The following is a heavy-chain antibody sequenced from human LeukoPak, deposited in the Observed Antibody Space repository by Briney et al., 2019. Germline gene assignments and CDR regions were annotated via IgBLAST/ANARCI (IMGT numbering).Heavy chain of an antibody. CDR1: GFTFSSYG. D-gene: IGHD6-6*01. V-gene: IGHV3-30*02. J-gene: IGHJ4*02. CDR2: IRYDGSNK. Sequence: GGSLRLSCAASGFTFSSYGMHWVRQAPGKGLEWVAFIRYDGSNKYYADSVKGRFTISRDNSKNTLYLQMNSLRAEDTAVYYCARDPGTSSSSDYFDYWGQGTLVTVSS. CDR3: ARDPGTSSSSDYFDY.